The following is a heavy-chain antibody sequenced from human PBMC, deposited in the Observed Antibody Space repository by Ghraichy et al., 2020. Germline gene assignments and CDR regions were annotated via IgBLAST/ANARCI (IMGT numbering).Heavy chain of an antibody. CDR3: ARIVIPGRLLDADY. CDR1: GAFISSYY. J-gene: IGHJ4*02. Sequence: SETLSLTCSVSGAFISSYYLTWIRQPPGKGLEWIGNIYDSGSTHYNPSLMRRVTISIDTSKSQFSLKLRSVTAADTALYYCARIVIPGRLLDADYWGQGTLVTVSS. CDR2: IYDSGST. V-gene: IGHV4-59*01. D-gene: IGHD2-21*01.